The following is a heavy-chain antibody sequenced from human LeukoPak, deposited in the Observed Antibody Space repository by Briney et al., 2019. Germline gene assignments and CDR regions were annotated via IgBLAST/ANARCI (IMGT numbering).Heavy chain of an antibody. V-gene: IGHV1-2*02. Sequence: ASVKVSCKASGYTFTGYYMHWVRQAPGQGLEWMGWINPNSGGTNYAQKFQGRVTMTRDTSISTAYLQWSSLKASDTAMYYCARGPEGLRFLEWFSVWFDPWGQGTLVTVSS. D-gene: IGHD3-3*01. J-gene: IGHJ5*02. CDR2: INPNSGGT. CDR1: GYTFTGYY. CDR3: ARGPEGLRFLEWFSVWFDP.